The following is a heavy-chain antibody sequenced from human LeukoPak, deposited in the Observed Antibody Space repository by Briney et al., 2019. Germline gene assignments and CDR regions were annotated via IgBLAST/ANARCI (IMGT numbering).Heavy chain of an antibody. D-gene: IGHD3-22*01. Sequence: GGSLRLACAASGFTLRSYEMNWVRQAPGKGLEWVSYISSCCSTIYYAHSVKGRFTISRDNANNSLYLQMNSLRADDTAVYYCARDRHSSGYSYFDYWGQGTLVTVSS. CDR1: GFTLRSYE. J-gene: IGHJ4*02. CDR2: ISSCCSTI. CDR3: ARDRHSSGYSYFDY. V-gene: IGHV3-48*03.